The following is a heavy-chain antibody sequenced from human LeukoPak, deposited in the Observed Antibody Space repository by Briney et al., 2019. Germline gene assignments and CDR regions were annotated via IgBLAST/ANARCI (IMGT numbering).Heavy chain of an antibody. CDR3: ARELVTTSSDAFDI. CDR2: ISAYNDNT. V-gene: IGHV1-18*01. Sequence: ASVKVSCKASGYTFTSYGISWVRQAPGQGLERVGWISAYNDNTNYAQKLQGRVTMTTDTSTSTAYMELRSLRSDDTAVYYCARELVTTSSDAFDIWGQGTMVTVSS. J-gene: IGHJ3*02. CDR1: GYTFTSYG. D-gene: IGHD4-17*01.